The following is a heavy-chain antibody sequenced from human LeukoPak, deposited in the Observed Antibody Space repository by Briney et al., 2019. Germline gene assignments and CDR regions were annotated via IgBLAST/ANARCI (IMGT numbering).Heavy chain of an antibody. CDR2: ISGSSSTI. CDR3: ARGSTYYDSSGQVPFDY. V-gene: IGHV3-48*01. CDR1: GFTFSSYS. D-gene: IGHD3-22*01. J-gene: IGHJ4*02. Sequence: GGSLRLSCAASGFTFSSYSMNWVRLAPGKGLEWGSYISGSSSTIYYADSVKGRFTISRDNGENTLYLQMNSLRAEDTAVYYCARGSTYYDSSGQVPFDYWGQGTLVTVSS.